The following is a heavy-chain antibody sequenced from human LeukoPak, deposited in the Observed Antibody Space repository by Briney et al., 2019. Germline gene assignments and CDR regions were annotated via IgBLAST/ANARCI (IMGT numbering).Heavy chain of an antibody. Sequence: GGSLRLSCAASGFTFSSYSMNWVRQAPGKGLEWVSSISSSSSYIYYADSVKGRFTISRDNAKNSLYLKMNSLRDEDTAVYYCAREGCTSTSCLSDAFDMWGQGTMVTVSS. CDR1: GFTFSSYS. D-gene: IGHD2-2*01. J-gene: IGHJ3*02. CDR3: AREGCTSTSCLSDAFDM. CDR2: ISSSSSYI. V-gene: IGHV3-21*01.